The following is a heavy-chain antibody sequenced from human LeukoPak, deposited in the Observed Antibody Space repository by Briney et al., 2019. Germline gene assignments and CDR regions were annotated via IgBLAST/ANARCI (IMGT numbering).Heavy chain of an antibody. CDR2: IKRKSDNETV. CDR1: GFSFSYAW. V-gene: IGHV3-15*01. Sequence: GGSLRLSCAASGFSFSYAWMNWVRQAPGKGLEWVGRIKRKSDNETVDYAAPVKGRFSITRDDSKNMLYLQMNSLKTEDTAVYYCTTGLRGPNNYWGQGALVTVSS. D-gene: IGHD2-21*01. CDR3: TTGLRGPNNY. J-gene: IGHJ4*02.